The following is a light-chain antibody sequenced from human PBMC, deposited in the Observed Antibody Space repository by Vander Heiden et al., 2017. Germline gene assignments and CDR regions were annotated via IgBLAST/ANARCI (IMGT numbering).Light chain of an antibody. V-gene: IGKV3-20*01. CDR3: QQYGSSPYT. Sequence: EIVLTQSPGTLSLSPGERATLSCRASQSISSSYLAWYQQKPGQAPRLLIYGASSRATGIPDRFSGSGSGTDFTLIISRLEPEDFAVYYCQQYGSSPYTCGQGTKLEIK. CDR1: QSISSSY. CDR2: GAS. J-gene: IGKJ2*01.